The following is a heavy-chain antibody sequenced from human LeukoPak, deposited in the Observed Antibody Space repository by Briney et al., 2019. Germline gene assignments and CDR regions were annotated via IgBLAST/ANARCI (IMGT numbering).Heavy chain of an antibody. CDR3: ATEPYSSGWRGYFQH. Sequence: ASVKVSCKVSGYTLTELSMHWVRQAPGKGLEWMGGFDPEDGETIYAQKFQGRVTMTEDTSTDTAYMELSSLRSEDTAVYYCATEPYSSGWRGYFQHWGQGTLVTVSS. J-gene: IGHJ1*01. V-gene: IGHV1-24*01. D-gene: IGHD6-19*01. CDR2: FDPEDGET. CDR1: GYTLTELS.